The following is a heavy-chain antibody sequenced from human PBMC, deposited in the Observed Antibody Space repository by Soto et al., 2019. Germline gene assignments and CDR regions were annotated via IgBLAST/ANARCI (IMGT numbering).Heavy chain of an antibody. CDR3: AKAFSFSDGSWYVSPSYYYYGMDV. Sequence: PGESLKISCKGSGYSFTSYWIGWVRQAPGKGLEWVAVISYDGSNKYYADSVKGRFTISRDNSKNTLYLQMNSLRAEDTAVYYCAKAFSFSDGSWYVSPSYYYYGMDVWGQGTTVTVSS. CDR2: ISYDGSNK. CDR1: GYSFTSYW. D-gene: IGHD6-13*01. V-gene: IGHV3-30*18. J-gene: IGHJ6*02.